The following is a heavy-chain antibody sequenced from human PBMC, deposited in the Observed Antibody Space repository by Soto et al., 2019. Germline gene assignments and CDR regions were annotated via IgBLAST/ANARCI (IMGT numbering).Heavy chain of an antibody. D-gene: IGHD2-15*01. Sequence: PSETLSLTCTVSGGSISSYYWSWIRQPPGKGLEWIGYIYYSGSTNYNPSLKSRFTISVDTSKNQFSLKLSSVTAADTAVYYCARHVCLDCSGGSCYSGADNWFDPWGQGTLVTVSS. CDR1: GGSISSYY. J-gene: IGHJ5*02. CDR2: IYYSGST. V-gene: IGHV4-59*08. CDR3: ARHVCLDCSGGSCYSGADNWFDP.